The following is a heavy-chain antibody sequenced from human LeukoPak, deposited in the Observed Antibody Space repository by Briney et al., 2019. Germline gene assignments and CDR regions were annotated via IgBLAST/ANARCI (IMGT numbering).Heavy chain of an antibody. CDR1: GYTFSSYD. J-gene: IGHJ5*02. CDR2: MNPNSGTT. D-gene: IGHD3-22*01. V-gene: IGHV1-8*01. Sequence: EASVKVSCKASGYTFSSYDINWVRQAPGQGVERMGWMNPNSGTTGYAQTFQGRVTMTSNTSTSTAYMELSSLRSEDTAVYYCAREGYYYDSSGHYTWFDPWGQGTLVTVSS. CDR3: AREGYYYDSSGHYTWFDP.